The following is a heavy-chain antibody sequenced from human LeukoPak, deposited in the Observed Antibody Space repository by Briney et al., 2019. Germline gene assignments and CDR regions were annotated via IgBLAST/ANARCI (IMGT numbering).Heavy chain of an antibody. CDR2: IIPVLGTT. V-gene: IGHV1-69*13. J-gene: IGHJ6*03. CDR3: ATSGGDYYYYYLDV. Sequence: ASVKVSCKASGYTFTSYAMNWVRQAPGQGLEWMGGIIPVLGTTNYAQTFQNKVTITADESTSTTYMELSSLTSEDTAVYYCATSGGDYYYYYLDVWGKGTPVTISS. CDR1: GYTFTSYA. D-gene: IGHD3-10*01.